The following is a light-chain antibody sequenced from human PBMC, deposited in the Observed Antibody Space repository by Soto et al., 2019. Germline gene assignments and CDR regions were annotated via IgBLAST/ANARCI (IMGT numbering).Light chain of an antibody. CDR2: EVN. CDR3: TSYTSSNTPV. CDR1: SSDVGGYNY. Sequence: QSALTQPASVSGSPGQSITISCTGTSSDVGGYNYVSWYQQHPGKAPKLMIYEVNNRPSGVSNRFSGSKSGNTASLTISGLQAEDAADYYCTSYTSSNTPVFGGGTKVTVL. J-gene: IGLJ3*02. V-gene: IGLV2-14*01.